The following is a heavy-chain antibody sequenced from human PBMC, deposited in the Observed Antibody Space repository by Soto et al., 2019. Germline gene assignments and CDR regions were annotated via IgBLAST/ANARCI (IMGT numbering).Heavy chain of an antibody. CDR3: AKDVNNDILAGYYYY. D-gene: IGHD3-9*01. J-gene: IGHJ4*02. CDR2: IRGSSNTT. Sequence: GGSLRLSCAASGFTFSSYGMSWVRQAPGKGLEWVSAIRGSSNTTYYAYSVKGRFTISRDNSKSTLYLQMNSLRAEDTAIYYCAKDVNNDILAGYYYYWGQGTLVTVS. V-gene: IGHV3-23*01. CDR1: GFTFSSYG.